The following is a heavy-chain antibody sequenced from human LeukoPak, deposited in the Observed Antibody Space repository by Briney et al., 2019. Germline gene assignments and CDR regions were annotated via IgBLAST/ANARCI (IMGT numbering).Heavy chain of an antibody. CDR3: ARGRPIKKLAPSFGY. CDR2: INHSGST. D-gene: IGHD6-6*01. Sequence: GSLRLSCAASGFTFSSYWMSWVRQPPGKGLEWIGEINHSGSTNYNPSLKSRVTISVDTSKNQFSLKLSSVTAADTAVYYCARGRPIKKLAPSFGYWGQGTLVTVSS. V-gene: IGHV4-34*01. CDR1: GFTFSSYW. J-gene: IGHJ4*02.